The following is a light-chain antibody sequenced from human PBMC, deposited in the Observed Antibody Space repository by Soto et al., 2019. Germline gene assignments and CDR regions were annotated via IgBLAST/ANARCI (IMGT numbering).Light chain of an antibody. V-gene: IGLV2-14*02. CDR3: SSYSATNTLV. Sequence: QSALTQPASVSGSPGQSITISCTGTSSDVGSYDLVSWYQQFPGKAPKLMIYEVTKRPSGLSNRFSGSKSENTASLTISGLQAEDEADYYCSSYSATNTLVFGSGTKVTVL. J-gene: IGLJ1*01. CDR2: EVT. CDR1: SSDVGSYDL.